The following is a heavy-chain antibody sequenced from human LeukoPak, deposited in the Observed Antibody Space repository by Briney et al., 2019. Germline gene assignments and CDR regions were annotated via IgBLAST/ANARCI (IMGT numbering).Heavy chain of an antibody. D-gene: IGHD6-6*01. CDR2: IYYSGST. CDR3: ARAPDRYSSSSEYDN. J-gene: IGHJ4*02. Sequence: SETLSLTCTVSGGPISSYYWSCIRQPPGKGLEWIGYIYYSGSTNYNPSLKRRVTISVDTSKNQFSLKLSSVTAADTAVYYCARAPDRYSSSSEYDNWGQGTLVTVSS. CDR1: GGPISSYY. V-gene: IGHV4-59*01.